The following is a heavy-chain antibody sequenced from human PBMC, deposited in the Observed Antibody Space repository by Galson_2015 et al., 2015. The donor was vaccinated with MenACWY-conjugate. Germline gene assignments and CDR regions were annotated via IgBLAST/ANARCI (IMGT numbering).Heavy chain of an antibody. CDR1: GSTLDSPW. CDR3: ARDNNWSFDS. CDR2: IKADGSFS. Sequence: SLRLPCAATGSTLDSPWLHWARKRPGRRLEWIRYIKADGSFSNYADSVKGRLTISTDNAKNMVYLQMDGLGDEDTAVYFGARDNNWSFDSWGQGTLVTVSS. D-gene: IGHD1-1*01. V-gene: IGHV3-74*01. J-gene: IGHJ4*02.